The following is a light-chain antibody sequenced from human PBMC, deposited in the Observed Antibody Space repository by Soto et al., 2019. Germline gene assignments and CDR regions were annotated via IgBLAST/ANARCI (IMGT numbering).Light chain of an antibody. J-gene: IGLJ1*01. Sequence: QSALTQPASVSGAPGQSITISCTGTSSDVGGYNDVSWYQQHPGKAPKLMIYDVSTRPSGVSHRFSGSKCGNTASLTISGLEADDAAEYYSCSYTSSSLYVFGPGTKLTVL. CDR3: CSYTSSSLYV. CDR1: SSDVGGYND. V-gene: IGLV2-14*01. CDR2: DVS.